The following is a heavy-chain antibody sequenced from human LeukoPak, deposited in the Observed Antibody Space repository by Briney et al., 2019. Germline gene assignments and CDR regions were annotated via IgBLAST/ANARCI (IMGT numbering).Heavy chain of an antibody. J-gene: IGHJ4*02. CDR2: IKEDGTET. V-gene: IGHV3-7*01. CDR1: GFIFSGYW. CDR3: ARDSSSY. Sequence: GGSLRLSCAASGFIFSGYWMSWVRQAPGKGLEWVASIKEDGTETYFVDSVKGRFTISRDNAKNSLYLQMNSLRAEDTAVYYCARDSSSYWGQGTLVTVSS.